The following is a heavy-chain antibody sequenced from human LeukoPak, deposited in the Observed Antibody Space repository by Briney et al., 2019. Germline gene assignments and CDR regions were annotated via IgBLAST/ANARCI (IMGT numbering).Heavy chain of an antibody. CDR3: ARGLLYDSSGYLGY. CDR1: GFTLRSYT. V-gene: IGHV3-21*01. D-gene: IGHD3-22*01. CDR2: IGISSNKI. Sequence: GGSLRLSCAASGFTLRSYTMNWVRQAPGKGLEWVSSIGISSNKIYYADSVKGRFIISRDNSKNTLYLQMGSLRAEDMAVYYCARGLLYDSSGYLGYWGQGTLVTVSS. J-gene: IGHJ4*02.